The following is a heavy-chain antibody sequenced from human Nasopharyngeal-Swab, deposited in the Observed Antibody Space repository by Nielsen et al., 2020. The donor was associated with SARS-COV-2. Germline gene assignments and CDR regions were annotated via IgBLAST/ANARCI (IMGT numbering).Heavy chain of an antibody. Sequence: SLKISCAASGFTFDDYAMHWVRQAPGKGLEWVSGISWNSGSIGYADSVKGRFTISGDNAKNSLYLQMNSLRAEDTALYYCAKDNYYGSGSIDYWGQGTLVTVSS. CDR1: GFTFDDYA. CDR2: ISWNSGSI. D-gene: IGHD3-10*01. CDR3: AKDNYYGSGSIDY. V-gene: IGHV3-9*01. J-gene: IGHJ4*02.